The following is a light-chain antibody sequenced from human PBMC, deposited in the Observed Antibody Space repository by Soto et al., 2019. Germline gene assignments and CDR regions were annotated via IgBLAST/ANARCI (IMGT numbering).Light chain of an antibody. CDR1: QSISSW. V-gene: IGKV1-5*03. CDR2: KAS. J-gene: IGKJ1*01. Sequence: DIQMTQSPSTLSASVGDRVTITCRASQSISSWLAWYQQKPGKAPKLLIYKASSLASGVPARFSGSGSGTEFTLTIIRLEHDDFATYYWQQYYSYSTFGQGTKVDIK. CDR3: QQYYSYST.